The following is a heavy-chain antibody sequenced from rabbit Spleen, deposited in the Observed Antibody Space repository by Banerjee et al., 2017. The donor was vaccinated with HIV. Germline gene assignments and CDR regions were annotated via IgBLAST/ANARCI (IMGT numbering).Heavy chain of an antibody. Sequence: QQQLEESGGGLVKPGGTLTLTCKASGIDFSSGYDMCWVRQAPGKGLEWIACIYTGNSKTYYTSWAKGRFTISKTSSTTVTLQMTSLTVADTSSYFCARDAGRGPYIDGDFNLWGQGTLVTVS. CDR1: GIDFSSGYD. J-gene: IGHJ4*01. D-gene: IGHD8-1*01. V-gene: IGHV1S45*01. CDR3: ARDAGRGPYIDGDFNL. CDR2: IYTGNSKT.